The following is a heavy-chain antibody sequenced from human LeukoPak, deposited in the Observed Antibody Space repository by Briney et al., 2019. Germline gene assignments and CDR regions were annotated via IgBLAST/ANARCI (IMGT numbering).Heavy chain of an antibody. Sequence: GGSLRLSCAASGFTFSSYSMNWVRQAPGQGLEWVSVISRESRNIFYADSVKGRLTVSRDNARSSLYLQMNSLRAEDMAVYYCARENYGDYGDAFDIWGQGTMVTVSS. CDR1: GFTFSSYS. CDR3: ARENYGDYGDAFDI. V-gene: IGHV3-21*01. J-gene: IGHJ3*02. D-gene: IGHD4-17*01. CDR2: ISRESRNI.